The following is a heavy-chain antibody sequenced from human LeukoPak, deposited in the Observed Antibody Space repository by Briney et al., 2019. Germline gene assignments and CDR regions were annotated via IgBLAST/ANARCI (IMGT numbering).Heavy chain of an antibody. CDR3: ARRFRDSSRFDY. J-gene: IGHJ4*02. V-gene: IGHV4-61*02. CDR2: IYTSGST. D-gene: IGHD6-13*01. Sequence: PSETLSLTCTVSGGSISSGSYYWSWIRQPAGKGLEWIGRIYTSGSTNYNPSLKSRVTISVDTSKNQFSLKLSSVTAADTAVYYCARRFRDSSRFDYWGQGTLVTVSS. CDR1: GGSISSGSYY.